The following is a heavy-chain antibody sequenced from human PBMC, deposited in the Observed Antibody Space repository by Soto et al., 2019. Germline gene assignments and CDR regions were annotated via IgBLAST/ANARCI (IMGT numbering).Heavy chain of an antibody. CDR1: GGSIGTYY. J-gene: IGHJ4*02. Sequence: SETLSLTCTVSGGSIGTYYWSWIRQPPGKGLEWIGYIYYRGNTDYNPSLKSRVTISLDTPKNQFSLKLSSVTAADTAVYYCARHPGYYDILTGYTTYYFDYWGEGILVTVCS. D-gene: IGHD3-9*01. V-gene: IGHV4-59*08. CDR3: ARHPGYYDILTGYTTYYFDY. CDR2: IYYRGNT.